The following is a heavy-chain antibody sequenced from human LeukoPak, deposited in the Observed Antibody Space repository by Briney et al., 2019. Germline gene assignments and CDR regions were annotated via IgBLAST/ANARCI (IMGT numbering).Heavy chain of an antibody. CDR1: GGSFSGYY. CDR3: ARGKGPYYYGMDV. CDR2: INHSGST. Sequence: SETLSLTCAVYGGSFSGYYWSWIRQPPGKGLEWIGEINHSGSTNYNPSLKSRVTISVDTSKNQFSLKLSSVTAADAAVYYCARGKGPYYYGMDVWGQGTTVTVSS. V-gene: IGHV4-34*01. J-gene: IGHJ6*02.